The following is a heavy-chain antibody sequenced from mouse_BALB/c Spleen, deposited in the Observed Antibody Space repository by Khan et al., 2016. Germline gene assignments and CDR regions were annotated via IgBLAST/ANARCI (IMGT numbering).Heavy chain of an antibody. CDR1: GYSFTNYG. Sequence: QIQLVQSGPELKKPGETVKISCKASGYSFTNYGMNWVKQASGKGLKWMGWLDTNTGEPTYAEEFKGRFAFSFATSAIFAYLQINNLKNDDTATYFCARGGYDYAWVAYRGQGALGTVTA. CDR3: ARGGYDYAWVAY. V-gene: IGHV9-3*02. CDR2: LDTNTGEP. D-gene: IGHD2-4*01. J-gene: IGHJ3*01.